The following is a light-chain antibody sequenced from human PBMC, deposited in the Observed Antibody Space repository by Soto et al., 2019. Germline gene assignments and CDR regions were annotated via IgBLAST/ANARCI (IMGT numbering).Light chain of an antibody. V-gene: IGKV3-20*01. CDR2: GAS. J-gene: IGKJ2*01. CDR1: QSVSSNH. Sequence: EIVLTQSPGTLSLSPGEGATLSCRASQSVSSNHLAWYQQEPGQAPRLLIFGASSRASDIPDRFSGSGSGTDFTLTISRLEPEDFVVYYCQQYGSSPPYTFGQGTKLEIK. CDR3: QQYGSSPPYT.